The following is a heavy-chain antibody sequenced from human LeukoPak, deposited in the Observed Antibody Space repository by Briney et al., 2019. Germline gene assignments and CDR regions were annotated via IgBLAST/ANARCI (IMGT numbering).Heavy chain of an antibody. CDR3: ARLYGGNSFYYYYYMDV. Sequence: SETLSLTCTVSGGSISSSSYYWGWIRQPPGKGLEWTGSIYYSGSTYYNPSLKSRVTISVDTSKSQFSLKLSSVTAADTAVYYCARLYGGNSFYYYYYMDVWGKGTTVTVSS. CDR1: GGSISSSSYY. J-gene: IGHJ6*03. V-gene: IGHV4-39*01. CDR2: IYYSGST. D-gene: IGHD4-23*01.